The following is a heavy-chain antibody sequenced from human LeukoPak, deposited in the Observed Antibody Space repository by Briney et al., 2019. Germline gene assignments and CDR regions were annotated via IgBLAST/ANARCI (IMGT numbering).Heavy chain of an antibody. D-gene: IGHD6-6*01. CDR1: GGSFSGYY. J-gene: IGHJ5*02. CDR2: INHSGST. V-gene: IGHV4-34*01. CDR3: ARASFIAARPYDP. Sequence: PSETLSLTCAVYGGSFSGYYWSWICQPPGKGLEWIGEINHSGSTNYNPSLKSRVTISVDTSKNQFSPKLSSVTAADTAVYYCARASFIAARPYDPWGQGTLVTVSS.